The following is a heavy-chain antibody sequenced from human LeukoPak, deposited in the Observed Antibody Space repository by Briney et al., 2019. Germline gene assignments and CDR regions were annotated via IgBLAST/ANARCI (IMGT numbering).Heavy chain of an antibody. CDR2: INWNGGST. V-gene: IGHV3-20*04. J-gene: IGHJ5*02. D-gene: IGHD3-10*01. CDR3: ARVRITMVRGVQSNWFDP. CDR1: GFTFDDYG. Sequence: PGGSLRLSCAASGFTFDDYGMSWVRQAPGKGLEWVSGINWNGGSTGYADSVKGRFTISRDNAKNSLYLQMNSLRAEDTAVYYCARVRITMVRGVQSNWFDPWGQGTLVTVSS.